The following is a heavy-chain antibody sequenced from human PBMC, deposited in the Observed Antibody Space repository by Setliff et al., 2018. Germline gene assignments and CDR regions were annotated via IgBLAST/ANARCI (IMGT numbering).Heavy chain of an antibody. CDR3: ARLQFLEWLFYAFDI. CDR2: ISAYNGNT. CDR1: GYTFTSYG. Sequence: ASVKVSCKASGYTFTSYGISWVRQAPGQGLEWMGWISAYNGNTNYAQKLQGRVTMTTDTSTSTAYMELRSLRSDDTAVYYCARLQFLEWLFYAFDIWGQGTMVTVS. D-gene: IGHD3-3*01. V-gene: IGHV1-18*01. J-gene: IGHJ3*02.